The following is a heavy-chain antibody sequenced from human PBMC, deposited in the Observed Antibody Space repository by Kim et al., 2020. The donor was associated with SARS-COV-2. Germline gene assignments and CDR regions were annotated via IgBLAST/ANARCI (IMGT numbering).Heavy chain of an antibody. Sequence: SETLSLTCTVSGGSISSRNYYWGWIRQPPGKVLEWIGSIFYSGSTYYNPSLKSRVTISVDTSKNQFSLRLSSVTATDTAVYYCARSRGHTYGSFDYWGRGTLVTVSS. D-gene: IGHD5-18*01. V-gene: IGHV4-39*01. CDR1: GGSISSRNYY. CDR3: ARSRGHTYGSFDY. J-gene: IGHJ4*02. CDR2: IFYSGST.